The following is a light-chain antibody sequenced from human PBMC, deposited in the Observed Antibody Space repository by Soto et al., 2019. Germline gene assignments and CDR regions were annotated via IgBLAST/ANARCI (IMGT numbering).Light chain of an antibody. J-gene: IGKJ1*01. CDR1: QTISSW. CDR2: KAS. Sequence: DIQMTQSPSTLSGSVGDRGTITCRASQTISSWLAWYQQKPGKAPKLLIYKASTFKSGVPSRFSGSGSGTEFTLTISSLQPDDFATYYCQHYNSYSESFGQGTKVEL. V-gene: IGKV1-5*03. CDR3: QHYNSYSES.